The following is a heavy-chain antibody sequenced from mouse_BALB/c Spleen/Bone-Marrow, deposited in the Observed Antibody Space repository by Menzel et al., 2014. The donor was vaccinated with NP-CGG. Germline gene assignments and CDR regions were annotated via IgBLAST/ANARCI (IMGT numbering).Heavy chain of an antibody. D-gene: IGHD1-1*01. Sequence: VQLQQSGAELVKPGASVKLSCKVSGYTFTSYWMHWVKQRPGQGLEWIGEINPSNGRTNYNEKFKSKATLTVDKSSSTAYMQLSSLTSEDSAVYYCARSSYYYGSSYVNAMDYWGQGTSVTVSS. CDR1: GYTFTSYW. J-gene: IGHJ4*01. CDR2: INPSNGRT. CDR3: ARSSYYYGSSYVNAMDY. V-gene: IGHV1S81*02.